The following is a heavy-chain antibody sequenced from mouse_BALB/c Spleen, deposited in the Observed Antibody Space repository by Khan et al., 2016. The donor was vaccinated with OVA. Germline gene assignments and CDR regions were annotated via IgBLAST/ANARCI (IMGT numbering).Heavy chain of an antibody. CDR1: GFSLTNYG. Sequence: QVQLKESGPGLVAPSQSLSITCTVSGFSLTNYGVHWVRQPPREGLEWLGVIWAGGSTNYNSALMSRLSISKDNSKSQVFLKMNSLQTNDTAMSYCARPYYVSAWFAYWGQGTLVTVSA. CDR2: IWAGGST. CDR3: ARPYYVSAWFAY. V-gene: IGHV2-9*02. J-gene: IGHJ3*01. D-gene: IGHD1-1*01.